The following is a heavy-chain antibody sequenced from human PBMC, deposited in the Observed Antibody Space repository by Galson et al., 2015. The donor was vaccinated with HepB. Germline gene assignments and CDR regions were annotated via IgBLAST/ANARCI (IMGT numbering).Heavy chain of an antibody. CDR1: GDSVSRDTVG. CDR2: TYYRSKWYS. CDR3: QRVAHLGPGMKV. Sequence: CAISGDSVSRDTVGWNWIRQSPSRGLEWLGKTYYRSKWYSDYAISVKSRIIINADSSTNQFFLQLNSVIPEGTAVYYCQRVAHLGPGMKVWGQGTTVTVSS. D-gene: IGHD1-14*01. J-gene: IGHJ6*02. V-gene: IGHV6-1*01.